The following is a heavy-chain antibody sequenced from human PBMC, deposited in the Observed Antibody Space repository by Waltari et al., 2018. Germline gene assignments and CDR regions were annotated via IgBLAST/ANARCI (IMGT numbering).Heavy chain of an antibody. V-gene: IGHV2-70*04. CDR2: IDWDDEK. D-gene: IGHD1-26*01. Sequence: QVTLEESGPALVKPTQTLTLTCSVSGFSLNTSGMRVTWIRQPPGKALEWLARIDWDDEKFYNRSLESRLTISKDSSKNQVVLIVANVDPTDTATYYCARLLGPAAHWYFDLWGRGTLVTVSS. J-gene: IGHJ2*01. CDR3: ARLLGPAAHWYFDL. CDR1: GFSLNTSGMR.